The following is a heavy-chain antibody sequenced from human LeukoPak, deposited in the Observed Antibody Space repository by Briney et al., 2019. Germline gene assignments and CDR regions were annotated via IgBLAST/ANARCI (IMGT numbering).Heavy chain of an antibody. Sequence: GGSLRLSCAASGFTFSSYSMNWVRQAPGKGLEWVSSISSSSSYIYYADSVKGRFTISSDNAKNSLYLQMNSLRAEDTAVYYCARGVVATIGSWGQGTLVTVSS. D-gene: IGHD5-12*01. CDR2: ISSSSSYI. J-gene: IGHJ4*02. CDR1: GFTFSSYS. CDR3: ARGVVATIGS. V-gene: IGHV3-21*01.